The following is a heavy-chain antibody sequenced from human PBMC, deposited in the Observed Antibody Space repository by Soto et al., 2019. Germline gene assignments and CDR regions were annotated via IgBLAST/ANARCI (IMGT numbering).Heavy chain of an antibody. Sequence: ASVKVSCKASGYTFTSNYMHWVRQAPGQGLEWMGIINPSGGSTSYAQKFQGRVTMTRDTSTSTVYMELSSLRSEDTAVYYCASRRGSYYMDVWGKGTTVTVSS. V-gene: IGHV1-46*01. J-gene: IGHJ6*03. CDR2: INPSGGST. CDR3: ASRRGSYYMDV. CDR1: GYTFTSNY.